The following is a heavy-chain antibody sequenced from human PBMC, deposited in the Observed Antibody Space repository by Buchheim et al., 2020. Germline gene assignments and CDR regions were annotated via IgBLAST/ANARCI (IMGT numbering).Heavy chain of an antibody. J-gene: IGHJ4*02. D-gene: IGHD1-20*01. CDR1: GDSFIFNTYA. Sequence: QVQLVQSGAEVKKPGSSVKVSCKTSGDSFIFNTYAINWVRQAPGQGPAWMGGITPLLSAPKYAQKYQARLTITADESATSVYMEVSSLASEDTAVYYCASTQRLTGTTFCEYWGQGT. CDR2: ITPLLSAP. V-gene: IGHV1-69*01. CDR3: ASTQRLTGTTFCEY.